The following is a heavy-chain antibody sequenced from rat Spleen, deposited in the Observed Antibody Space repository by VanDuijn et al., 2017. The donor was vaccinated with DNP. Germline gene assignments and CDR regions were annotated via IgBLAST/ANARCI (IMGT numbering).Heavy chain of an antibody. Sequence: EVQLVESGGGLVQPGRSLKLSCAASGFNLSNYGMHWIRQAPTKGLEWVASISPSGGSTYYRDAVKGRFTIARDNARNTLYLHMDSLRSEDTATYYCARPDYLGQGVMVTVSS. J-gene: IGHJ2*01. CDR3: ARPDY. CDR2: ISPSGGST. V-gene: IGHV5-19*01. CDR1: GFNLSNYG.